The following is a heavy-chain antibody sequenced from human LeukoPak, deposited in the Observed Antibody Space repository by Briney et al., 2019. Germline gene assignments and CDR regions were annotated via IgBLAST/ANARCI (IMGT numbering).Heavy chain of an antibody. Sequence: PSETLSLTCAVYGGSFSGYYWSWIRQPPGKGLEWIGEINHSGSTNYNPSLKSRVTISVDTSKNQFSLKLSSVTAADTAVYYCARPRPLWGVVVIPSMGMDYGGQETLVTVSS. CDR2: INHSGST. CDR3: ARPRPLWGVVVIPSMGMDY. J-gene: IGHJ4*02. V-gene: IGHV4-34*01. CDR1: GGSFSGYY. D-gene: IGHD3-22*01.